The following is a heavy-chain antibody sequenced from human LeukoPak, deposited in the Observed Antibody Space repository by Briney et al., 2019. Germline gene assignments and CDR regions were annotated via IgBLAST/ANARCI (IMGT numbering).Heavy chain of an antibody. Sequence: PGGSLRLSCAASGFTFSSYAMSWVRQAPGKRLEWVSAISGSGGSTYYADSVKGRFTISRDNSKNTLYLQMNSLRAEDTAVYYCAKSETYKTTVTTFDYWGQGTLVTVSS. D-gene: IGHD4-17*01. V-gene: IGHV3-23*01. CDR3: AKSETYKTTVTTFDY. CDR2: ISGSGGST. CDR1: GFTFSSYA. J-gene: IGHJ4*02.